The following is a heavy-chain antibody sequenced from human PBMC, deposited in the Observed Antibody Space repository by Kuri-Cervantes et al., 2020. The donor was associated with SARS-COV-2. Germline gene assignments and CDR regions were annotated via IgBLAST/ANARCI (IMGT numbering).Heavy chain of an antibody. CDR1: GFTFSSYG. CDR3: AGEGGATAGTYYYYGMDV. V-gene: IGHV3-33*01. J-gene: IGHJ6*02. D-gene: IGHD6-13*01. CDR2: ICYDGSNK. Sequence: LSLTCAAFGFTFSSYGMHWVRQAPGKGLEWVAVICYDGSNKYYADSVKRRFTISRDNSKNTLYLQMNSLRAKDAAGYYCAGEGGATAGTYYYYGMDVWGQGTTVTVSS.